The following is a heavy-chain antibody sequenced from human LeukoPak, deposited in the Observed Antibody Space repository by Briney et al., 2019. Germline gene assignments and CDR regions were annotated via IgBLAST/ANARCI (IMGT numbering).Heavy chain of an antibody. J-gene: IGHJ4*02. D-gene: IGHD2-8*01. CDR1: GGSLSDYY. CDR3: ARGNFGYCTNGVCYTIVRGSPAGHDY. V-gene: IGHV4-4*09. CDR2: IYTSGSA. Sequence: PSETLSLTCTVSGGSLSDYYWAWIRQPPGEGLEWIGYIYTSGSATYNPSLKSRVTISVDTSKNQFSLKLSSVTAADTAVYYCARGNFGYCTNGVCYTIVRGSPAGHDYWGQGTLVTVSS.